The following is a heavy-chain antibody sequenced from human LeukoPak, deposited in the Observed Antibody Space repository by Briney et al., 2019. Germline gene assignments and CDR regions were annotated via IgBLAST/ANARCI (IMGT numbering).Heavy chain of an antibody. J-gene: IGHJ3*01. CDR1: GYTFTGYY. V-gene: IGHV1-8*02. Sequence: GASVKVSCKASGYTFTGYYIHLVRQATGQGLEWMGWMSPNSGNTGYAQKFQGRVIMTRNTSISTAYMELSSLRSEDTAVYYCARGRHNNCWGQGTMVTVSS. D-gene: IGHD1-1*01. CDR3: ARGRHNNC. CDR2: MSPNSGNT.